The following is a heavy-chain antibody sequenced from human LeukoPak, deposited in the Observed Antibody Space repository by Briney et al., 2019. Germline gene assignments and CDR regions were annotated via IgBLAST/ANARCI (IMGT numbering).Heavy chain of an antibody. D-gene: IGHD1-26*01. J-gene: IGHJ3*02. CDR1: GYTFTSYY. V-gene: IGHV1-46*01. Sequence: GASVKVSCKASGYTFTSYYMHWVRQAPGQGLEWMGAINPSDSITSYAQKLQGRVTMTTDTSTSTAYMELRSLRSDDTAVYYCARDVRYSGSWMRGYGAFDIWGQGTMVTVSS. CDR3: ARDVRYSGSWMRGYGAFDI. CDR2: INPSDSIT.